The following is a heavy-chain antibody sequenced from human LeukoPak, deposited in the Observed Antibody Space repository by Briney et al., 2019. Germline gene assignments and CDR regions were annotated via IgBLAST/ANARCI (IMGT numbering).Heavy chain of an antibody. D-gene: IGHD6-19*01. J-gene: IGHJ4*02. Sequence: GGSLRLSCVASGFTFNNYVMSWVRQAPGKGLEWVANIKQDGTERYYVGSVKGRFTISRDNSKNSLFLQMNSLRAEDTAVYYCANSGWSLRDYWGQGTLVTVSS. CDR3: ANSGWSLRDY. CDR2: IKQDGTER. V-gene: IGHV3-7*01. CDR1: GFTFNNYV.